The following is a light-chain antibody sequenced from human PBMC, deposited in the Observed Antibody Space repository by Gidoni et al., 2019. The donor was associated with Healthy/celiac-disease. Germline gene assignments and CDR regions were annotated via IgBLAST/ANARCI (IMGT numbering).Light chain of an antibody. J-gene: IGKJ2*01. CDR1: QSISSW. CDR3: QQYNSYPYT. V-gene: IGKV1-5*01. CDR2: DAS. Sequence: DIQMTQSPSTLSASVGDRVTITCRASQSISSWLAWYQQKPGKATKLLIYDASSLESGVPSRFSGSGSGTEFTLTISSLQPDDFATYYCQQYNSYPYTFGQGTKLEFK.